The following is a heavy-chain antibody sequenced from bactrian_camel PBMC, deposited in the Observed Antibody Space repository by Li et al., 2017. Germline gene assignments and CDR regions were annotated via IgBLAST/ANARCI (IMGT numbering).Heavy chain of an antibody. V-gene: IGHV3S40*01. D-gene: IGHD6*01. CDR1: GFSFSTFG. Sequence: VQLVESGGGLVQPGGSLRLSCAASGFSFSTFGMNWVRRAPGKGLEWVSAINSGGDTPSYADVVKGRFTISRDNAKNTVYLELNSLTTEDMGLYYCAVGSWANYWGQGTQVTVS. CDR2: INSGGDTP. J-gene: IGHJ4*01. CDR3: AVGSWANY.